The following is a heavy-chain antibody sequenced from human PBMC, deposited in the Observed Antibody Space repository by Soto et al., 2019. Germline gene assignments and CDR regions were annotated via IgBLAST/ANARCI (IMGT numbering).Heavy chain of an antibody. J-gene: IGHJ3*02. D-gene: IGHD5-18*01. CDR2: IKQDGTEK. V-gene: IGHV3-7*01. CDR1: GFTFSRYW. CDR3: ARGDTPMITGMDSFDI. Sequence: GGSLRLSCAASGFTFSRYWMNWVRQAPGKGLEWVANIKQDGTEKNYVDSVKGRFTISRDNARKSLYLQMDSLRAEDTAVYFCARGDTPMITGMDSFDIWGQGTMVTLSS.